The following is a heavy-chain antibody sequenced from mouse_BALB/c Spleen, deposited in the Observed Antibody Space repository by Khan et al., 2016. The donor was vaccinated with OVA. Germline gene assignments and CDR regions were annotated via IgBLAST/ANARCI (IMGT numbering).Heavy chain of an antibody. CDR2: INPSTSYI. CDR3: ASSGYGSLAY. D-gene: IGHD3-2*02. J-gene: IGHJ3*01. CDR1: GYIFTSYW. Sequence: QVQLQQSGAELAKPGASVKMSCKVSGYIFTSYWMNWVKQRPGQGLEWIGYINPSTSYIEYNQKFKDKATLTADKSSSTAYMRLSSLTSEDSAVYFCASSGYGSLAYWGQGTLVTVSA. V-gene: IGHV1-7*01.